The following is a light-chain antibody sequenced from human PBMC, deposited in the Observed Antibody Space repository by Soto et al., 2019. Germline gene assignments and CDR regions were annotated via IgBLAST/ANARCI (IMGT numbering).Light chain of an antibody. CDR2: DAS. CDR3: QQSSDWPSIT. J-gene: IGKJ5*01. Sequence: EIVLTQSPGTLSLSPGERATLSCRSIQSFNSSSLAWYQQKPGQAPRLLIYDASNRATGIPARFSGSGSGTDFTLTISRLEPEDFAVYYCQQSSDWPSITFGQGTRLEIK. V-gene: IGKV3-11*01. CDR1: QSFNSSS.